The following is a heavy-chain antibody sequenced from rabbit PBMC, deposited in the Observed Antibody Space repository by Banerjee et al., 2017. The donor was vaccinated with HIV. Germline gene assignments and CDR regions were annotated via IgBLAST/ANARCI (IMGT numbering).Heavy chain of an antibody. Sequence: QSLEESGGDLVKPGASLTLTCKASGFDFSSGYCLCWVRQAPGKGLEWIACIVGGSSGGTAYASWAKGRFTISKTSSTTVTLQMTSLTAADTATYFCARGGYDGDAYFSLWGPGTLVTVS. J-gene: IGHJ4*01. V-gene: IGHV1S40*01. CDR1: GFDFSSGYC. D-gene: IGHD6-1*01. CDR2: IVGGSSGGT. CDR3: ARGGYDGDAYFSL.